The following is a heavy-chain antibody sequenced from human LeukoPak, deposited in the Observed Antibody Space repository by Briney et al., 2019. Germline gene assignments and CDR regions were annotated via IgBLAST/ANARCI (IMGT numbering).Heavy chain of an antibody. D-gene: IGHD3-3*02. CDR2: SLSKADGGTI. J-gene: IGHJ4*02. CDR3: TTNHFS. CDR1: GVSFNNAW. Sequence: PGGSLRLSCAASGVSFNNAWMSWVRQAPGKGLEWVGRSLSKADGGTIDYAAPVKGRFTISRDDLKTTLYLQMNSLKIEDTAVYYCTTNHFSWGQGTLVTVSS. V-gene: IGHV3-15*01.